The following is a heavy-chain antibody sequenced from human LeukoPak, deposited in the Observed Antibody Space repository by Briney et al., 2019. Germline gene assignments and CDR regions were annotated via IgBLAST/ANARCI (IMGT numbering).Heavy chain of an antibody. Sequence: SETLSLTCTVSGGSISSSSYYWGWIRQPPGKGLEWIRSIYYSGSTYYNPSLKSRVTISVDTSKNQFSLKLSSVTAADTAVYYCARERFRPYYFDYWGQGTLVTVSS. CDR2: IYYSGST. J-gene: IGHJ4*02. CDR1: GGSISSSSYY. CDR3: ARERFRPYYFDY. D-gene: IGHD2/OR15-2a*01. V-gene: IGHV4-39*07.